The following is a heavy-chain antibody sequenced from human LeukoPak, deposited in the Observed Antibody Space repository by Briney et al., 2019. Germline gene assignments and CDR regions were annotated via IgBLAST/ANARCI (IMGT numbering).Heavy chain of an antibody. CDR2: INPNSGGT. CDR3: ARTRLTGDPYEAFDI. J-gene: IGHJ3*02. D-gene: IGHD7-27*01. CDR1: GYTFTGYY. Sequence: ASVKVSCRASGYTFTGYYMHWVRQAPGQGLEWMGWINPNSGGTKYAQKFQGRVNMTRDTSITTAYMELTSLEFDDTAVYYCARTRLTGDPYEAFDIWGQGTMVTVSS. V-gene: IGHV1-2*02.